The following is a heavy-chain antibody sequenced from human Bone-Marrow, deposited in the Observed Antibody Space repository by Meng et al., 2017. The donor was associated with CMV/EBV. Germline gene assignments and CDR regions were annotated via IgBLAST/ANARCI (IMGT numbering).Heavy chain of an antibody. D-gene: IGHD5-12*01. CDR1: GFTFSSYA. J-gene: IGHJ4*02. CDR2: IYSGGST. V-gene: IGHV3-53*01. Sequence: GESLKISCAASGFTFSSYAMSWVRQAPGKGLEWVSVIYSGGSTYYADSVKGRFTISRDNSKNTLYLQMNSLRAEDTAVYYCAREPGGYDDYWGQGTLVTVSS. CDR3: AREPGGYDDY.